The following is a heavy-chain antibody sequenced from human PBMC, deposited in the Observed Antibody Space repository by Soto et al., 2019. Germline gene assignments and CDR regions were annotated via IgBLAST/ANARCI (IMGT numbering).Heavy chain of an antibody. CDR2: IWYDGSNK. Sequence: PGGSLRQSFAASGFTFSSYGRHWVRQAPGKGLEWVAVIWYDGSNKYYADSVKGRFTISRDNSKNTLYLQMNSLRAEDTAVYYCAREGVGAYYYYGMDVWGQGTTVTVSS. V-gene: IGHV3-33*01. J-gene: IGHJ6*02. CDR1: GFTFSSYG. CDR3: AREGVGAYYYYGMDV. D-gene: IGHD3-10*01.